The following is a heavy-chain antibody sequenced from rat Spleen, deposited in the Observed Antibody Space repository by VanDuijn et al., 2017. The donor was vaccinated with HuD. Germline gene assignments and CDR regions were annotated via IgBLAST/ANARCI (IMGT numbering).Heavy chain of an antibody. J-gene: IGHJ2*01. Sequence: QVQLKESGPGLVQPSQTLSLTCTVSGFSPTNYHVSWVRQPPGKGLEWMGVIWTGGTTAYNSLLKSRLSISRDISKSQVFLEMNSLQTEGTATYYCARANRESYAHFDYWGQGVMVTVSS. V-gene: IGHV2-43*01. CDR3: ARANRESYAHFDY. CDR1: GFSPTNYH. CDR2: IWTGGTT. D-gene: IGHD1-12*01.